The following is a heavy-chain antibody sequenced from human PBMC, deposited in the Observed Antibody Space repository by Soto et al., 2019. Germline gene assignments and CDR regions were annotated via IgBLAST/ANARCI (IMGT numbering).Heavy chain of an antibody. CDR3: AKDSGRGSADYYFDY. Sequence: QVQLVESGGGVVQPGRSLRLSCAASGFTFSSYAIHWVRQAPGKGLEWVAVISSDGKDKYSADSMKGRFAISRDNSKNTLYLQMNSLRAEVTAVYYCAKDSGRGSADYYFDYWGQGTLVTVSS. CDR1: GFTFSSYA. CDR2: ISSDGKDK. V-gene: IGHV3-30*18. D-gene: IGHD3-10*01. J-gene: IGHJ4*02.